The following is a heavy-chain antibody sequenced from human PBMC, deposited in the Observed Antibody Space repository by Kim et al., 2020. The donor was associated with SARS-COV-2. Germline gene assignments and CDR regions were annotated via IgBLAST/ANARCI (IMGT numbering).Heavy chain of an antibody. D-gene: IGHD3-10*01. V-gene: IGHV1-18*01. Sequence: YAPKLQGRVTMTTDTSTSTAYMELRSLRSDDTAVYYCARENLARSGSSDYWGQGTLVTVSS. J-gene: IGHJ4*02. CDR3: ARENLARSGSSDY.